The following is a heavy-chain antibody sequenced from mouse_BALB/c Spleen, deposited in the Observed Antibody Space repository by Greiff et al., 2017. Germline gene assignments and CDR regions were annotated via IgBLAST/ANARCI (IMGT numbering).Heavy chain of an antibody. CDR2: IYPSDSYT. CDR3: TRVATGQYYFDY. V-gene: IGHV1-69*02. Sequence: VQLQQPGAELVRPGASVKLSCKASGYTFTSYWINWVKQRPGQGLEWIGNIYPSDSYTNYNQKFKDKATFTVDKSSSTAYMQLSSPTSEDSAVYYCTRVATGQYYFDYWGQGTTLTVSS. J-gene: IGHJ2*01. D-gene: IGHD1-1*01. CDR1: GYTFTSYW.